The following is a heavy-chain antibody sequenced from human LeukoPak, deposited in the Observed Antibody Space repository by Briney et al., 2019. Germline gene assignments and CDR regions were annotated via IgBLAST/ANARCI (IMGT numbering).Heavy chain of an antibody. D-gene: IGHD2-2*01. Sequence: GGSLRLSCAASGFTFSSYGMHWVRQAPGKGLEWVAFIRYDGSNKYYADSVKGRFTISRDNSKNTLYLQMNSLRAEDTAVYYCAKDNGYDVVVPAAIDYWGQGTLVTVSS. V-gene: IGHV3-30*02. CDR3: AKDNGYDVVVPAAIDY. J-gene: IGHJ4*02. CDR1: GFTFSSYG. CDR2: IRYDGSNK.